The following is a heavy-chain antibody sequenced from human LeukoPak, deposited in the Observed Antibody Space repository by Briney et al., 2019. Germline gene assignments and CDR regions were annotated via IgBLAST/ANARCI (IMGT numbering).Heavy chain of an antibody. CDR1: GGSFSGYY. D-gene: IGHD6-13*01. Sequence: KPSETLSLTCAVYGGSFSGYYWSWIRQPPGKGLEWIGEINHSGSTNYNPSLKSRVTISVDTSKNQFSLKLSSVTAADTAVYYCARDRIAAAGKVSYAFDIWGQGTMVTAS. V-gene: IGHV4-34*01. CDR3: ARDRIAAAGKVSYAFDI. CDR2: INHSGST. J-gene: IGHJ3*02.